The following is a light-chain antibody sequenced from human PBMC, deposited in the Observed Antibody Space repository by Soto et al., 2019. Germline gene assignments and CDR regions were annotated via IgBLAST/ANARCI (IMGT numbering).Light chain of an antibody. V-gene: IGKV3-15*01. Sequence: EIVMTQSPATLSVSPGESVTLSCRASQSIGSNLAWFQQKRGQTPRLLIYGASARATGVPDRFSGSGSGTDFALTISSLEPEDFAVYYCQQRSNWPITFGQGTRLEIK. J-gene: IGKJ5*01. CDR3: QQRSNWPIT. CDR2: GAS. CDR1: QSIGSN.